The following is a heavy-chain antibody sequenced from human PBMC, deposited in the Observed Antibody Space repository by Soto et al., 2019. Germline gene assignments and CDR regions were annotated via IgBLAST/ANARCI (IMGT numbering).Heavy chain of an antibody. Sequence: SGPTLVNPTQTLTLTCTFSGFSLSTSGVGVGWIRQPPGKALEWLALIYWDDDKRYSPSLKSRLTITKDTSKNQVVLTMTNMDPVDTATYYCAHSGYYDSSGYPNPDAFDIWGQGTMLTVSS. CDR1: GFSLSTSGVG. CDR2: IYWDDDK. D-gene: IGHD3-22*01. CDR3: AHSGYYDSSGYPNPDAFDI. J-gene: IGHJ3*02. V-gene: IGHV2-5*02.